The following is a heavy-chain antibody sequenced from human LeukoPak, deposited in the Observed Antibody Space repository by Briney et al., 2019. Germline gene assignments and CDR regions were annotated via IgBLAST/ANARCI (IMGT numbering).Heavy chain of an antibody. D-gene: IGHD6-19*01. CDR3: AKYRGPGSGWYGDY. CDR1: GFTFNTYA. J-gene: IGHJ4*02. CDR2: ISGGGGTT. V-gene: IGHV3-23*01. Sequence: PGGSLRLSCAASGFTFNTYAVTSARQAPGKGLEWVSAISGGGGTTYYADSVKGRFTISRDNSKNTLYLQMNSLRAEDTAVYYCAKYRGPGSGWYGDYWGQGTLVTVSS.